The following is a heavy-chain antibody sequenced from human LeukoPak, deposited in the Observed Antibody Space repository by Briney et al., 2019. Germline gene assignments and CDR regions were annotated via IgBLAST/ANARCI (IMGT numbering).Heavy chain of an antibody. D-gene: IGHD4-23*01. V-gene: IGHV4-34*01. CDR1: GGSFSGYY. Sequence: SETLSLTCAVYGGSFSGYYWSWIRQPPGKGLEWIGEINHSGSTNYNPSLKSRVTISVDASKNQFSLKLSSVTAADTAVYYCARIRSGGPYYYGVDVWGQGTTVTVSS. J-gene: IGHJ6*02. CDR3: ARIRSGGPYYYGVDV. CDR2: INHSGST.